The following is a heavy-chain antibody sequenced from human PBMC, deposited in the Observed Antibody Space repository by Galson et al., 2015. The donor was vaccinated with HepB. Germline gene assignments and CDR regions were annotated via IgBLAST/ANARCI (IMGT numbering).Heavy chain of an antibody. V-gene: IGHV4-61*02. CDR1: GGSISSGSYY. Sequence: TLSLTCTVSGGSISSGSYYWSWIRQPAGKGLEWIGRIYTSGSTNYNPSLKSRVTMSVDTSKNQFSLKLSSVTAADTAVYYCAGAGVKVVGATGYWGQGTLVTVSS. D-gene: IGHD1-26*01. J-gene: IGHJ4*02. CDR3: AGAGVKVVGATGY. CDR2: IYTSGST.